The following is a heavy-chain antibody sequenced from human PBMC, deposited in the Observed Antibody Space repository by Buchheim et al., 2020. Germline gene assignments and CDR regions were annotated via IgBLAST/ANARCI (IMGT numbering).Heavy chain of an antibody. CDR1: GDSISSRTFY. D-gene: IGHD3-16*02. V-gene: IGHV4-39*01. CDR3: ATSDRWFDP. J-gene: IGHJ5*02. CDR2: IYYSGTT. Sequence: QLQLQESGPGLVKPSETLSLTCSVSGDSISSRTFYWVWVRQPPGKGLEWIGSIYYSGTTYYNPSLKSRVTISVDTSKHQFSLKLSSVTAADTAVYYCATSDRWFDPWGQGTL.